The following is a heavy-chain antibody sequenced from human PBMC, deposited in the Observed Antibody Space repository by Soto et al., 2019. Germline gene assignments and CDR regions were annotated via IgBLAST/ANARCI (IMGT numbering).Heavy chain of an antibody. D-gene: IGHD3-10*01. CDR3: ASFDGTLFRGGRSSPYEMDV. V-gene: IGHV1-69*01. CDR2: IIPTFGTG. J-gene: IGHJ6*02. CDR1: GGTFNNYA. Sequence: QVLLVQSGPEVKKPGSSVKVSCKASGGTFNNYAINWVRHAPGKGLEWMGGIIPTFGTGNHAQKFQGRVTITADESTTKAYMELNSLRSEDTDIYYCASFDGTLFRGGRSSPYEMDVLGQGTTVIVSS.